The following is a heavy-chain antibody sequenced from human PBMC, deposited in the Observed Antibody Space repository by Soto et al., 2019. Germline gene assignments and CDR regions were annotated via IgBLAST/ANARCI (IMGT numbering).Heavy chain of an antibody. J-gene: IGHJ4*02. V-gene: IGHV3-48*02. Sequence: EVQLVESGGDLVQPGGSLRLSCAASGFIFNTYTMNWVRQAPGKGLEWVSYISSSSSTIYYADSVKGRFTISRDNAKNSLYLQMNSLREVDTAVYYCARDPAKNTAMAAGFDHWGQGTLVTVSS. CDR2: ISSSSSTI. CDR1: GFIFNTYT. D-gene: IGHD5-18*01. CDR3: ARDPAKNTAMAAGFDH.